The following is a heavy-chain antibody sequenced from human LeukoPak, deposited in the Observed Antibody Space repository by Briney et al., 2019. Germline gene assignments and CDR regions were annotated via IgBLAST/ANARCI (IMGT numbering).Heavy chain of an antibody. CDR1: GGTFSSYA. CDR2: IIPIFGTA. D-gene: IGHD3-22*01. V-gene: IGHV1-69*05. CDR3: ARDTPNYYDSSGYYL. J-gene: IGHJ4*02. Sequence: ASVKVSCKASGGTFSSYAISWVRQAPGQGLEWVGGIIPIFGTANYAQKFQGRVTITTDESTSTAYMELSSLRSEDTAVYYCARDTPNYYDSSGYYLWGQGTLVTVSS.